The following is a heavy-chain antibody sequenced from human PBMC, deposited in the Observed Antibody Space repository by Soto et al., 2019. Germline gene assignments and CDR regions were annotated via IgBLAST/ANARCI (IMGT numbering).Heavy chain of an antibody. CDR2: IWYDGSNK. CDR1: GFTFSSYG. J-gene: IGHJ3*02. Sequence: GGSLRLSCAASGFTFSSYGMHWVRQAPGKGLEWVAVIWYDGSNKYYADSVKGRFTISRDNSKNTLYLQMNSLRAEDTAVYYCARDRGTYGDHEDDAFDIWGQGTMVTVSS. CDR3: ARDRGTYGDHEDDAFDI. V-gene: IGHV3-33*01. D-gene: IGHD4-17*01.